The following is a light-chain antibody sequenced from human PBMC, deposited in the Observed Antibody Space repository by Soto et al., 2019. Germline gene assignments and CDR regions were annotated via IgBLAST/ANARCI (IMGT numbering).Light chain of an antibody. Sequence: DIQMTQSPSSLSASVGDRVTITCRASQSISSYLNWYQQKPGKAPKLLIYAASSLQSGVPSRFSGSGSGTEFTLTISSLQPEDFATYYCQQLDSYPPFGGGTKVEIK. CDR2: AAS. CDR1: QSISSY. J-gene: IGKJ4*01. CDR3: QQLDSYPP. V-gene: IGKV1-39*01.